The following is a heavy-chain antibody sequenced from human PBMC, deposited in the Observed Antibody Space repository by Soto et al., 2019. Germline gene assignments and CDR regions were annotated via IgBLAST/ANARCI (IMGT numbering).Heavy chain of an antibody. CDR1: GFTFSNYG. J-gene: IGHJ4*02. V-gene: IGHV3-23*01. CDR3: AKENSGYEK. CDR2: ISSGGTT. D-gene: IGHD5-12*01. Sequence: GGSLRLSCAASGFTFSNYGMSWVRQAPGKGLEWVSAISSGGTTFFAASVKGRFIISRDNSKNTLYLQMNSLRAEDTAIYYCAKENSGYEKWGQGTLVTVSS.